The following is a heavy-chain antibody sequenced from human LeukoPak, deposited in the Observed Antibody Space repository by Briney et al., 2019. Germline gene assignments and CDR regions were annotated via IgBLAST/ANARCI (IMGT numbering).Heavy chain of an antibody. CDR3: ARGTRGISHSSSWYYFDY. CDR1: GYTFTSYD. D-gene: IGHD6-13*01. V-gene: IGHV1-8*03. Sequence: GASVKVSCKASGYTFTSYDINWVRQATGQGLEWMGWMNPNSGNTGYAQKFQGRVTITRNTSISTAYMELSSLRSEDTAVYYCARGTRGISHSSSWYYFDYWGQGTLVTVSS. J-gene: IGHJ4*02. CDR2: MNPNSGNT.